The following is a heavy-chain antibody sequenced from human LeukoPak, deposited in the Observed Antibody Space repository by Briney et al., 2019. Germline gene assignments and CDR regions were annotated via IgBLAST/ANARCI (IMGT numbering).Heavy chain of an antibody. V-gene: IGHV1-18*01. CDR2: ISAYNGNT. J-gene: IGHJ4*02. Sequence: GASVKVSCKASGYTFTSYGISWVRQAPGQGLEWMGWISAYNGNTNYAQKLQGRHTMTTDTSTTTADMELRSLRSDDTAVYYCAREDCSSTSCYLDYWGQGTLVTVSS. D-gene: IGHD2-2*01. CDR3: AREDCSSTSCYLDY. CDR1: GYTFTSYG.